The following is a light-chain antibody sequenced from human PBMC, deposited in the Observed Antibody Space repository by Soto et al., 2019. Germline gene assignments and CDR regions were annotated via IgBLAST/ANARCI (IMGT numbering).Light chain of an antibody. CDR3: SSYAGSNKNV. CDR1: SSDVGGYDF. CDR2: DVN. J-gene: IGLJ1*01. V-gene: IGLV2-8*01. Sequence: QSALTQPPSASGSPGLSVTISCTGTSSDVGGYDFVSWYQQHPGKAPKLMIYDVNKRPSGVPDRFSGSKSGNTASLTVSGLQAEDEADYYCSSYAGSNKNVFGTGTKVTVL.